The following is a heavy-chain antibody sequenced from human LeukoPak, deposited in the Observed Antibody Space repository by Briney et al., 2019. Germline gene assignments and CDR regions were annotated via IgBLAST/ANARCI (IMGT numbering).Heavy chain of an antibody. D-gene: IGHD3-22*01. Sequence: GGSLRLSCAASGFTFSSYTMNWVRQAPGKGLEWVSSITSSSSYIYYADSVKGRFTISRDNAKNSLYLHMNSLRAEDTAVYYCARHVVAVGFDYWGQGTLVTVSS. CDR1: GFTFSSYT. V-gene: IGHV3-21*01. J-gene: IGHJ4*02. CDR2: ITSSSSYI. CDR3: ARHVVAVGFDY.